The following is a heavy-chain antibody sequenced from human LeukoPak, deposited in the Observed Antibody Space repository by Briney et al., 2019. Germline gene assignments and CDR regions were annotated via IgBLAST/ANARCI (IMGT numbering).Heavy chain of an antibody. J-gene: IGHJ6*02. Sequence: PGESLKISCQGSGYSFTSYWIGCVGQLPGEALVWMGIIYPGDSDTRYSPSFQGQVTISADKSISTAYLQWSSLKASDTAMYYCARRYYGMDVWGQGATVTVSS. CDR1: GYSFTSYW. CDR2: IYPGDSDT. CDR3: ARRYYGMDV. V-gene: IGHV5-51*01.